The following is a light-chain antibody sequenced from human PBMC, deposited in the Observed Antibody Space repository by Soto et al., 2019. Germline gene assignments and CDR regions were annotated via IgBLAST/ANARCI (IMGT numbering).Light chain of an antibody. CDR1: SSNIGAGFD. V-gene: IGLV1-40*01. CDR3: QSFDTRLNVV. J-gene: IGLJ2*01. Sequence: QSVLTQAPSVSGAPWQSVTISCTGTSSNIGAGFDVYWFQLLPETAPKLLMNGPSGVPDRFSASRSGTSASLTISGLQPEDEGDYYCQSFDTRLNVVFGGGTKLTVL.